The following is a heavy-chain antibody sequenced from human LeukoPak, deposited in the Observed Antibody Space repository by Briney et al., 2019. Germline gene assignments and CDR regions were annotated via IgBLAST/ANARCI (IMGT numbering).Heavy chain of an antibody. CDR3: ARRYYDNSGHSYGYYFDY. Sequence: ASVKVSCKASGYTFIDYYMHWVRQAPGQGLEWMGIINPRGGSTIYAQDFQGRVTLTRDASTSTVYMELSSLRSEDTAVYYCARRYYDNSGHSYGYYFDYWGQGTLVTVSS. CDR2: INPRGGST. J-gene: IGHJ4*02. D-gene: IGHD3-22*01. V-gene: IGHV1-46*01. CDR1: GYTFIDYY.